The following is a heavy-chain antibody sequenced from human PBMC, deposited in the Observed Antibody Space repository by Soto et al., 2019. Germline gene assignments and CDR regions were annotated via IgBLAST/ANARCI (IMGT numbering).Heavy chain of an antibody. CDR3: ARTYYYESSGYSPVGF. V-gene: IGHV4-31*01. CDR1: GGSISSGGYY. D-gene: IGHD3-22*01. J-gene: IGHJ4*02. CDR2: ISYSGST. Sequence: QVQLQESGPGLVRPSQTLSLTCTVSGGSISSGGYYWSWIRQHPGKVLEWIGYISYSGSTYYNPSLKSPVTISVDTSKNQFSMKLSSVTAADTAVYYCARTYYYESSGYSPVGFWGQGTLVTVSS.